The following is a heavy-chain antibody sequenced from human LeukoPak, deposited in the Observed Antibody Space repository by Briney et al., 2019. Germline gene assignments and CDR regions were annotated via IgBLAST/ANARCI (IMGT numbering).Heavy chain of an antibody. V-gene: IGHV5-51*01. Sequence: GESLKISCKGSGYSFTNDWIGWVRQMPGKGLEWMGIIYPGDSDTRYSPSFQGQVTISADKSINTAYLQWSSLKASDTAMYYCARVDGYNPQQGAPFGFDYWGQGTLVTVSS. CDR1: GYSFTNDW. D-gene: IGHD5-24*01. CDR3: ARVDGYNPQQGAPFGFDY. CDR2: IYPGDSDT. J-gene: IGHJ4*02.